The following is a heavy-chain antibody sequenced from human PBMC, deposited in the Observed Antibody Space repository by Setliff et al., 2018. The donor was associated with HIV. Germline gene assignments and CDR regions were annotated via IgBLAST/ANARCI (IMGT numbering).Heavy chain of an antibody. CDR1: GYNFNNYW. V-gene: IGHV5-51*01. J-gene: IGHJ4*02. CDR2: IYPGDSET. D-gene: IGHD1-26*01. CDR3: TRRRRAPGSEDLEAY. Sequence: PGESLKISCTASGYNFNNYWIGWVRQMPGKGLEWIGVIYPGDSETRYGPSFQGQVSISADRSITTAYLQWRSLKASDTAMYYCTRRRRAPGSEDLEAYWGQGTLVTVSS.